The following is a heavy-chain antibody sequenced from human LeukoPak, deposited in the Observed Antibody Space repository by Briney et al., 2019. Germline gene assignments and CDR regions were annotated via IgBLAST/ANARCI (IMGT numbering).Heavy chain of an antibody. J-gene: IGHJ3*02. CDR3: AGRLWRRDGYNLSAFDI. Sequence: PSETLSLTCTVSGGSIGSYYWNWIRQPPGKGLEWIGYIYYSGSTNYNPSLESRVTISVDTSKNQFSLKLSPVTAADTAVYYCAGRLWRRDGYNLSAFDIWGQGTMVTVSS. CDR1: GGSIGSYY. V-gene: IGHV4-59*01. D-gene: IGHD5-24*01. CDR2: IYYSGST.